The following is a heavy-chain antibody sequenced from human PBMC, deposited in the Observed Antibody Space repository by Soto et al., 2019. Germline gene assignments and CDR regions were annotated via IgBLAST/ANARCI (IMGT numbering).Heavy chain of an antibody. CDR2: ISYDGSNK. CDR3: ARAEGYCSGSRCYSLSDF. Sequence: QVQLVESGGGVVQPGRSLRLSCAASGFNFSSSAMHWVRQAPGKGLEWVAVISYDGSNKYSADSVKGRFTISRDNSKNTLYLQMNSPRAEDTAVYYCARAEGYCSGSRCYSLSDFWGQGTLVTVSS. V-gene: IGHV3-30-3*01. CDR1: GFNFSSSA. D-gene: IGHD2-15*01. J-gene: IGHJ4*02.